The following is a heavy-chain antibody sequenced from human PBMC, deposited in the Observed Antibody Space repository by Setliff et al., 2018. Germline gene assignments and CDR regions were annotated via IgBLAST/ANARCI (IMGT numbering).Heavy chain of an antibody. CDR2: IYYTTNG. Sequence: SETLSLTCTVSGDSISSGDDFWSWIRRPPGKGLEWIGSIYYTTNGHYNPSLKSRVTMSVDTSKNHFSLELTSVTAADTAVYYCARAPVGDRNGLFDSWGQGTLVTVPS. CDR1: GDSISSGDDF. J-gene: IGHJ4*02. D-gene: IGHD6-19*01. CDR3: ARAPVGDRNGLFDS. V-gene: IGHV4-30-4*08.